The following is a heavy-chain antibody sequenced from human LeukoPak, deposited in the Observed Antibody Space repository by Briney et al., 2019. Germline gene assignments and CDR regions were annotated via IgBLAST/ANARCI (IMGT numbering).Heavy chain of an antibody. CDR3: ANGGYGAFDI. CDR2: IYYSGST. CDR1: GVSISSGGYY. Sequence: PSQTLSLTCTVSGVSISSGGYYWSWIRQHPGKGLEWIGYIYYSGSTNYNPSLKSRVTISVDTSKNQFSLKLSSVTAADTAVYYCANGGYGAFDIWGQGTMVTVSS. J-gene: IGHJ3*02. V-gene: IGHV4-31*03. D-gene: IGHD1-1*01.